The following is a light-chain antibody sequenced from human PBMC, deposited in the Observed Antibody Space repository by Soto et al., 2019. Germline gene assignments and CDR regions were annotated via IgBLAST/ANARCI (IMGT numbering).Light chain of an antibody. Sequence: QSALAQPASVSGSPGQSITISCTGTSSDVGAYIYVSWYQHHPGKAPKVMIYEVTNRPSGVSDRFSGSKSGNTASLTISGLQAEDEADYYCCSYTSSRTSVFGTGTKVTVL. V-gene: IGLV2-14*01. CDR2: EVT. CDR3: CSYTSSRTSV. J-gene: IGLJ1*01. CDR1: SSDVGAYIY.